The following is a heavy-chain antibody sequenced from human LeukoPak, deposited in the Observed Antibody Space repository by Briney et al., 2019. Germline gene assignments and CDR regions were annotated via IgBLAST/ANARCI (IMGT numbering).Heavy chain of an antibody. CDR2: ISYDGSNK. CDR1: GFTVSSNY. Sequence: GGSLRLSCAASGFTVSSNYMSWVRQAPGKGLEWVAVISYDGSNKYYADSVKGRFTISRDNSKNTLYLQMNSLRAEDTAVYYCARRVTPYYFDYWGQGTLVTVSS. V-gene: IGHV3-30-3*01. D-gene: IGHD2-21*02. CDR3: ARRVTPYYFDY. J-gene: IGHJ4*02.